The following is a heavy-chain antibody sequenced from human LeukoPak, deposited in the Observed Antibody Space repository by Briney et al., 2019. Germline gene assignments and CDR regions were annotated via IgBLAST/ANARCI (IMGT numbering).Heavy chain of an antibody. J-gene: IGHJ4*02. CDR2: ISGSGGNT. CDR3: AKEAQGCSITSCYFDS. Sequence: GGSLRLSCAASGFTFSNNAMSWVRQAPGKGLEWASAISGSGGNTYYADSVKGRFTISRDNSKNTLFLQMNSLRAEDTAVYYCAKEAQGCSITSCYFDSWGQGNLVTVSS. V-gene: IGHV3-23*01. CDR1: GFTFSNNA. D-gene: IGHD2-2*01.